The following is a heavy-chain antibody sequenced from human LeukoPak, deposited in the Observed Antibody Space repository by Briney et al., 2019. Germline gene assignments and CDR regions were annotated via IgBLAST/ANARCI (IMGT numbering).Heavy chain of an antibody. CDR2: IYYSGST. J-gene: IGHJ4*02. Sequence: SETLSLTCTVSGGSISSYYWSWIRQPPGKGLEWIGYIYYSGSTNYNPSLKSRVTISVDTTKNQFSLKLSSVTAADTAVYYCARGIAAAGIDYWGQGTLVTVSS. CDR3: ARGIAAAGIDY. V-gene: IGHV4-59*01. D-gene: IGHD6-13*01. CDR1: GGSISSYY.